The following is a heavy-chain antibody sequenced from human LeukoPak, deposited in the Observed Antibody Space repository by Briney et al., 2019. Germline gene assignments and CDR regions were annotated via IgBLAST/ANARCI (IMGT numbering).Heavy chain of an antibody. V-gene: IGHV3-74*01. CDR3: ARSLGYSSGG. D-gene: IGHD2-15*01. J-gene: IGHJ4*02. Sequence: GGSLRLSCAASGFPFRIHWMHWVRQVPGKGLVWVSHISTDGTSTNYADSVKGPFLISRDNAKDTLYLQLNRLRDEDTAIYYCARSLGYSSGGWGQGTLVTVSS. CDR2: ISTDGTST. CDR1: GFPFRIHW.